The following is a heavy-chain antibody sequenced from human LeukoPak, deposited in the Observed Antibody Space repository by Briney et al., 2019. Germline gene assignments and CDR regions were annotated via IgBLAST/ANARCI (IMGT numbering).Heavy chain of an antibody. CDR2: ISASDAST. J-gene: IGHJ4*02. CDR3: AKVGHGDLGY. CDR1: GFTLRSYG. D-gene: IGHD7-27*01. V-gene: IGHV3-23*01. Sequence: GGSLRLSCAASGFTLRSYGMSWVRRAPGKGLEWVSFISASDASTYYADSVKGRFITSRDTSDNTLYLEMNSLRDDDTAACYCAKVGHGDLGYWGQGTLVTVSS.